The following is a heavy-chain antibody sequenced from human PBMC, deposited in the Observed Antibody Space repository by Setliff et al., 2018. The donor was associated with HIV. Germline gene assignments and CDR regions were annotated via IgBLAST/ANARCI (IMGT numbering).Heavy chain of an antibody. J-gene: IGHJ4*02. CDR1: GFTFSSYE. D-gene: IGHD3-3*01. CDR3: ARDGYYNFWSGSLYYFDY. Sequence: GGSLRLSCAASGFTFSSYEINWVRQAPGKGLEWVSYISSSGRTIYYGDSVKGRFTISRDNAKNSLYLQMNSLRAEDTAVYYCARDGYYNFWSGSLYYFDYWGQGTLVTVSS. CDR2: ISSSGRTI. V-gene: IGHV3-48*03.